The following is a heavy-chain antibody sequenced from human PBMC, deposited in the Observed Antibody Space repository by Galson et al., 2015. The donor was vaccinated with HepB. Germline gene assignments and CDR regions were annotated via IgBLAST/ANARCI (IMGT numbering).Heavy chain of an antibody. CDR3: AKGKYYDVLTGYYPFDY. J-gene: IGHJ4*02. CDR2: FGGSGGSP. D-gene: IGHD3-9*01. Sequence: SLGPSCAASGFAFNRYGMPWVRQVPGRGLEWASAFGGSGGSPSYEDPVKGRFTISRDNSKNTLYLQMNSLRAEDTAVYYCAKGKYYDVLTGYYPFDYWGQGNLVTVSS. V-gene: IGHV3-23*01. CDR1: GFAFNRYG.